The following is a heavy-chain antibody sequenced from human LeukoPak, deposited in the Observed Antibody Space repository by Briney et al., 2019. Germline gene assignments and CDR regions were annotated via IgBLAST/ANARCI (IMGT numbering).Heavy chain of an antibody. CDR3: ARDPTLTYGMDV. V-gene: IGHV3-21*01. CDR2: ISSSSSYI. CDR1: GFTFSSYS. Sequence: GGSLRLSCAAPGFTFSSYSMNWVRQAPGKGLEWVSSISSSSSYIYYADSVKGRFTISRDNAKNSLYLQMNSLRAEDTAVYYCARDPTLTYGMDVWGQGTTVTVSS. J-gene: IGHJ6*02.